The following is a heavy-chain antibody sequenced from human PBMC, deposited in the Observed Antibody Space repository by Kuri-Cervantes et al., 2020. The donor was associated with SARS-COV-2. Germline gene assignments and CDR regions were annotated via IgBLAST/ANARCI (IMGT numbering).Heavy chain of an antibody. CDR1: GFTFDDYA. Sequence: GESLKISCAASGFTFDDYAMHWVRQAPGKGLEWVSLISGDGGSTYYADSVKGRFTISRDNSKNTLYLQMNSLRAEDTAVYYRATEHRGSYGPMMYYYMDVWGKGTTVTVSS. J-gene: IGHJ6*03. D-gene: IGHD1-26*01. V-gene: IGHV3-43*02. CDR3: ATEHRGSYGPMMYYYMDV. CDR2: ISGDGGST.